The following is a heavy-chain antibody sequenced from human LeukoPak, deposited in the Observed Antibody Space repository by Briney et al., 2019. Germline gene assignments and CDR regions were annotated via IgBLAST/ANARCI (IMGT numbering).Heavy chain of an antibody. CDR1: GFTFSNYA. J-gene: IGHJ4*02. CDR2: ISGGGDSI. V-gene: IGHV3-23*01. CDR3: AKESPQFDY. Sequence: GGSLRLSCAASGFTFSNYAMSWVRQAPGRGLEWVSTISGGGDSIYYADSVKGRFTISRDNSKNTLYLQMKSLRVEDTAVYCCAKESPQFDYWGQGTLVTVSS.